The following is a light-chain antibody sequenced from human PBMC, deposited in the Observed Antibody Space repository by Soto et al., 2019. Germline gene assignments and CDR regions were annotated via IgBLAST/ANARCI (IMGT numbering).Light chain of an antibody. V-gene: IGLV2-14*01. CDR2: EVT. CDR1: SSDVGGYNS. J-gene: IGLJ3*02. Sequence: QSALTQPASVSGSPGQSITISRTGTSSDVGGYNSVSWYQHHPGEAPNLMIYEVTNRPSGVSNRFSGSKSGNTASLTISGLQAEDEADYYCSSFTSSSTWVFGGGTKLTVL. CDR3: SSFTSSSTWV.